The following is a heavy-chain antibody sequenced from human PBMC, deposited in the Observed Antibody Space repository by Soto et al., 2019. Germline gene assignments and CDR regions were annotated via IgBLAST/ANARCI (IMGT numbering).Heavy chain of an antibody. Sequence: PSETLSLTCAVYGGSFSGYYWSWIRQPPGKGLEWIGEINHSGSTNYNPSLKSRVTISVDTSKNQFSLKLSSVTAADTAVYYCARGRLLLWFGESPEFDYWGQGTLVTVSS. D-gene: IGHD3-10*01. CDR2: INHSGST. CDR3: ARGRLLLWFGESPEFDY. CDR1: GGSFSGYY. V-gene: IGHV4-34*01. J-gene: IGHJ4*02.